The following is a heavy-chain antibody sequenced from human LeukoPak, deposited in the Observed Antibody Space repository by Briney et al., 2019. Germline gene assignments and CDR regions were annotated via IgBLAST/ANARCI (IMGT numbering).Heavy chain of an antibody. V-gene: IGHV4-34*01. CDR1: GGSFSGYY. CDR2: INHSGST. D-gene: IGHD5-24*01. CDR3: ARLSRDGYNWFDY. Sequence: KPSETLSLTCAVYGGSFSGYYWSWIRQPPGKGLEWIGEINHSGSTNYNPSLKSRVTISVDTSKTQFSLKLSSVTAADTAVYYCARLSRDGYNWFDYWGQGTLVTVSS. J-gene: IGHJ4*02.